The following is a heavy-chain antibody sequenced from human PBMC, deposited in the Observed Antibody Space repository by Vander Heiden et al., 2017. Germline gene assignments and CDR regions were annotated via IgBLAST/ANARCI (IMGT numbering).Heavy chain of an antibody. J-gene: IGHJ5*02. V-gene: IGHV3-23*01. CDR2: ISRSGDST. Sequence: DVQLLESGGGLVQPGGSLRLSCAASGFSFSSFVRSWVRQAPGKGLEWVSLISRSGDSTQYADPVKGRFTISRDNSKNMLYLQMNTLRAEDTAVYYCAKDDGGTFLTSYESWGQGTLVTVSS. CDR3: AKDDGGTFLTSYES. D-gene: IGHD1-1*01. CDR1: GFSFSSFV.